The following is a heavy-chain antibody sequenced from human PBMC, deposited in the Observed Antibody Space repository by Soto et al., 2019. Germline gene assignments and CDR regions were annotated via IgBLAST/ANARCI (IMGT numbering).Heavy chain of an antibody. D-gene: IGHD1-1*01. CDR1: GASISGFY. CDR3: VRDGTKTLRDWFDP. J-gene: IGHJ5*02. Sequence: PSETLSLTCTVSGASISGFYWSWIRKSAGKGLEWIGRIYATVTTDYNPSLKSRVMMSVDTSKKQFSLKLRSVTAADTAVYYCVRDGTKTLRDWFDPWGQG. CDR2: IYATVTT. V-gene: IGHV4-4*07.